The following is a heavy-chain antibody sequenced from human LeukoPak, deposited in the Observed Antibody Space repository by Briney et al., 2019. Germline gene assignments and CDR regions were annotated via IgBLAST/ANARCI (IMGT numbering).Heavy chain of an antibody. CDR2: FDPEDGET. J-gene: IGHJ5*02. CDR1: GYTLTELS. Sequence: ASVKVSCKVSGYTLTELSMHWVRQAPGKGLEWMGGFDPEDGETIYAQKFQGRVTMTEDTSTDTAYMELSSLRSEDTAVYYCATDGSGSYATGFDPWGQGTLVTVSS. CDR3: ATDGSGSYATGFDP. V-gene: IGHV1-24*01. D-gene: IGHD3-10*01.